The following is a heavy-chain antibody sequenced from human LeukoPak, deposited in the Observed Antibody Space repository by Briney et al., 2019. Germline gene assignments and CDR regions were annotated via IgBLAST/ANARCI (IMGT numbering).Heavy chain of an antibody. V-gene: IGHV4-34*01. J-gene: IGHJ4*02. CDR2: INHSGST. CDR1: GGSFSGYY. Sequence: PSETLSLTCAVYGGSFSGYYWSWIRQPPGKGLEWIGEINHSGSTNYNPSLKSRVTISVDTSKNQFSLKLSSVTAADTAVYYCARAADYLGSGSQLGYWGQGILVTVSS. D-gene: IGHD3-10*01. CDR3: ARAADYLGSGSQLGY.